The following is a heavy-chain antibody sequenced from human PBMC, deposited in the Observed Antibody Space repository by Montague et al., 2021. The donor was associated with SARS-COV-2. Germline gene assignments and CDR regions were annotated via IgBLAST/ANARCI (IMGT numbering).Heavy chain of an antibody. CDR1: GGSVSSNSAT. J-gene: IGHJ6*02. D-gene: IGHD1-1*01. Sequence: CAISGGSVSSNSATWNWVRQSPSRGLEWLGRTYYRSKWYNDYAVSARGRVTINPDTSKNQFSLQLNSVTPEDTAIYYCTSGREGNYNVMDVWGQGTTVTVSS. CDR2: TYYRSKWYN. V-gene: IGHV6-1*01. CDR3: TSGREGNYNVMDV.